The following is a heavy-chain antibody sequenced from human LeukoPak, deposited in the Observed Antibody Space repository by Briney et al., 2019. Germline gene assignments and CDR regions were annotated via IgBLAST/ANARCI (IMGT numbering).Heavy chain of an antibody. CDR2: IYTSGST. Sequence: SETLSLTCTVSGDSINSYYWSWIRQPAGKGLEWIGRIYTSGSTNYNPSLKSRVTMPVDTSKNQFSLKLSSVTAADTAVYYCASLMDSSSWRDYWGQGTLVTVSS. CDR1: GDSINSYY. D-gene: IGHD6-13*01. J-gene: IGHJ4*02. V-gene: IGHV4-4*07. CDR3: ASLMDSSSWRDY.